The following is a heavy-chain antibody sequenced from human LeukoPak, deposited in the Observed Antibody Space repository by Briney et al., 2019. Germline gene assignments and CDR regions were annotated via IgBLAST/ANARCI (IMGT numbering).Heavy chain of an antibody. J-gene: IGHJ4*02. CDR3: TADYDYVWGSSPGGY. CDR2: IRSKAYGGTT. V-gene: IGHV3-49*04. CDR1: GFTFGDYA. Sequence: GGSLRLSCTASGFTFGDYAMSWVRQAPRKGLEWVGFIRSKAYGGTTEYAASVKGRFTISRDDSKSIAYLQTNSLKTEDTAVYYCTADYDYVWGSSPGGYWGQGTLVTVSS. D-gene: IGHD3-16*01.